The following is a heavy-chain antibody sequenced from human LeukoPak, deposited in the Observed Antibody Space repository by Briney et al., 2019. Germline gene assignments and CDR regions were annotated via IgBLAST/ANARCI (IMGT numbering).Heavy chain of an antibody. CDR2: IYYSGST. D-gene: IGHD5-18*01. J-gene: IGHJ4*02. Sequence: SETLSLTCTVSGGSISSYYWSWIRQPPGKGLEWIGYIYYSGSTNYNPSLKSRVTISVDTSKNQFSLKLSSVSATDTAVYYCVSPRGFSYGYFDYWGQGTLVTVSS. CDR1: GGSISSYY. V-gene: IGHV4-59*08. CDR3: VSPRGFSYGYFDY.